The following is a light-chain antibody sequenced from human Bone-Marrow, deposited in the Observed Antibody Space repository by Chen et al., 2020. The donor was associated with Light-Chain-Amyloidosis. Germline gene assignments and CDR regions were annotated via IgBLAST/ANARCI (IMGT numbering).Light chain of an antibody. V-gene: IGKV4-1*01. Sequence: DIVMTQSPDSLAVSLGERATINCKSSQSVLSSSNNKNYLAWFQQKPGQPPKLLIYWASTRESGVPDRFSGSGSGTDFTLTISSLQAEDVAVYYCQHYYSSPLTFGPGTKVEIK. J-gene: IGKJ1*01. CDR2: WAS. CDR1: QSVLSSSNNKNY. CDR3: QHYYSSPLT.